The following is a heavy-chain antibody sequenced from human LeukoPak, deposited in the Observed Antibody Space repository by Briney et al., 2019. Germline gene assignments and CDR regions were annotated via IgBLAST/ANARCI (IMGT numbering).Heavy chain of an antibody. D-gene: IGHD3-10*01. Sequence: PSQTPSLTCTVSGGSISSGDYYWSWIRQPPGKGLEWIGYIYYSGSTYYNPSLKGRLTISVDTSKNQFSLILNSVTAADTAVYYCANYPLASGSGSYFDSWGQGTPVTVSS. CDR1: GGSISSGDYY. V-gene: IGHV4-30-4*01. J-gene: IGHJ4*02. CDR2: IYYSGST. CDR3: ANYPLASGSGSYFDS.